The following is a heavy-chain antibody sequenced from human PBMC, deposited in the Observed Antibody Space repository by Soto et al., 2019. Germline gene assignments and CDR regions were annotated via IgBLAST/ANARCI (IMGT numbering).Heavy chain of an antibody. CDR2: INPSGGST. D-gene: IGHD3-10*01. CDR3: ARKAGGSKPFDY. CDR1: VYTFTSYY. J-gene: IGHJ4*02. V-gene: IGHV1-46*03. Sequence: ASVKVSCKASVYTFTSYYMHWGRQAPGQGLEWMGIINPSGGSTSYAQKFQGRVTMTRDTSTSTVYMELSSLRSEDTAVYYCARKAGGSKPFDYWGQGTLVTVSS.